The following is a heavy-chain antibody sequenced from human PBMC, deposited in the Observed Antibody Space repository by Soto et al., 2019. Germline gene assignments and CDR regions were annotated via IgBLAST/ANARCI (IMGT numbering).Heavy chain of an antibody. J-gene: IGHJ3*01. V-gene: IGHV4-31*03. Sequence: SEALSLTCTLSGVSITSGAYYWTWVRQHPGKGLEWIGYIYYHGNTYFSPSLKSRLTISIDTSKNQFSLKLSSVTAADMAMYYCARARLRAVYAFDFWGQGTMVTVSS. CDR1: GVSITSGAYY. CDR2: IYYHGNT. CDR3: ARARLRAVYAFDF. D-gene: IGHD4-17*01.